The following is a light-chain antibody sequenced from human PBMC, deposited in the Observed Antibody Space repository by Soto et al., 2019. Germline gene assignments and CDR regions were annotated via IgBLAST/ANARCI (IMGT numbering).Light chain of an antibody. CDR3: QQYNNWPPMT. V-gene: IGKV3-15*01. J-gene: IGKJ1*01. CDR2: GAS. Sequence: EIVMTQSPATLSVSPGERATLSCWARQSVSTNLAWYQQKPGQAPRLLIYGASTRATGIPARFSGSGSGTEFTLTISSLQSEDFAVYYCQQYNNWPPMTFGQGTKVEIK. CDR1: QSVSTN.